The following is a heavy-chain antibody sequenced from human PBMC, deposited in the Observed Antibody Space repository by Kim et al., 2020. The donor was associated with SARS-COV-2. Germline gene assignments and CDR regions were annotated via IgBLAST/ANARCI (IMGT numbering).Heavy chain of an antibody. D-gene: IGHD6-13*01. J-gene: IGHJ4*02. CDR2: IYYSGST. CDR3: ARTIAAAGTAPVDY. CDR1: GGSVSSGSYY. V-gene: IGHV4-61*01. Sequence: SETLSLTCTVSGGSVSSGSYYWSWIRQPPGKGLEWIWYIYYSGSTNYNPSLKSRVTISVDTSKNQFSLKLSSVTAADTAVYYCARTIAAAGTAPVDYWGQGTLVTVSS.